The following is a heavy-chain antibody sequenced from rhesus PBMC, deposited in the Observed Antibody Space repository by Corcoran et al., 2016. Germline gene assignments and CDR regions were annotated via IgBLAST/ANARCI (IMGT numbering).Heavy chain of an antibody. CDR3: ANQRGYYFDY. Sequence: VQLVESGGGLVKPGGSLRLSCVASGFAFSSYVMHWVRQAPGKGLEWIGQIYGGSGSTSYNPSLKSRVTLSSDTSKNQFSLKLSSVTAADTAVYYCANQRGYYFDYWGQGVLVTVSS. CDR1: GFAFSSYV. CDR2: IYGGSGST. V-gene: IGHV4-147*01. J-gene: IGHJ4*01.